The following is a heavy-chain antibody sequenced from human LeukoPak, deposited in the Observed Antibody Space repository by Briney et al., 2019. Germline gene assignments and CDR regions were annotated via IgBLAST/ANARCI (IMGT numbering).Heavy chain of an antibody. J-gene: IGHJ4*02. CDR2: INHSGST. V-gene: IGHV4-34*01. CDR1: GGSFSDSY. D-gene: IGHD5-12*01. Sequence: SETLSLTCAVYGGSFSDSYWTWIRQPPGKGLEWIGEINHSGSTNYNPSLKSRVTISVDTSKNQFSLKLSSVTAADTAVYYCVRGPRGYSGYGLLRFDYWGQGTLVSVSS. CDR3: VRGPRGYSGYGLLRFDY.